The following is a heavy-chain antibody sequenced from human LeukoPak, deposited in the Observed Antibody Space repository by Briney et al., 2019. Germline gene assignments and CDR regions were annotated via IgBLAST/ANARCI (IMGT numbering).Heavy chain of an antibody. Sequence: PSETLSLTCTVSGGPISSYYWTWIRQPPGKGLEWIGYIYYSGSTNYNPSLKSRVTISVDTSKNQFSLKLSSVTAADTAVYYCARQRSSGSIINPWGQGTLVTVSS. CDR3: ARQRSSGSIINP. D-gene: IGHD6-19*01. CDR1: GGPISSYY. J-gene: IGHJ5*02. CDR2: IYYSGST. V-gene: IGHV4-59*08.